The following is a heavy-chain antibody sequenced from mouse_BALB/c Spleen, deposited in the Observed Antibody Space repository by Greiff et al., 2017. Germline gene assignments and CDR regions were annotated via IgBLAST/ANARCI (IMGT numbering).Heavy chain of an antibody. Sequence: EVQLVESGGGLVKPGGSLKLSCAASGFAFSSYDMSWVRQTPEKRLEWVAYISSGGGSTYYPDTVKGRFTISRDNAKNTLYLQMSSLKSEDTAMYYCARHALYYGNYGWFDYWGQGTTLTVSS. J-gene: IGHJ2*01. V-gene: IGHV5-12-1*01. D-gene: IGHD2-1*01. CDR1: GFAFSSYD. CDR2: ISSGGGST. CDR3: ARHALYYGNYGWFDY.